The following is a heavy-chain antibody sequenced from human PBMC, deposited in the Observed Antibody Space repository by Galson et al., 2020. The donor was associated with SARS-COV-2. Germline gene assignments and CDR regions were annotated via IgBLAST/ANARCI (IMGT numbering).Heavy chain of an antibody. CDR2: ISAYNGNT. J-gene: IGHJ6*03. D-gene: IGHD3-3*01. CDR3: ARWFGVVIIPHYYYYMDV. V-gene: IGHV1-18*01. Sequence: ASVKVSCQASGYTFTSYGISWVRQAPGQELEWMGWISAYNGNTNYAQKLQGRVTMTTDTSTSTAYMELRSLRSDDTAVYYCARWFGVVIIPHYYYYMDVWGKGTTVTVSS. CDR1: GYTFTSYG.